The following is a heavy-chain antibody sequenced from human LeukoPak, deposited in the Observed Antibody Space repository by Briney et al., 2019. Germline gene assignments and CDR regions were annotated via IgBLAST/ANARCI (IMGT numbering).Heavy chain of an antibody. CDR2: IYYSGST. Sequence: SETLSLTCTVSGGSISSYYWSWLRQPPGKGLEWIGYIYYSGSTNYNPSLKSRVTISVDTSKNQFSLKLSSVTAADTAVYYCARGGVDYGDYVDDYWGQGTLVTVSS. J-gene: IGHJ4*02. D-gene: IGHD4-17*01. CDR3: ARGGVDYGDYVDDY. V-gene: IGHV4-59*12. CDR1: GGSISSYY.